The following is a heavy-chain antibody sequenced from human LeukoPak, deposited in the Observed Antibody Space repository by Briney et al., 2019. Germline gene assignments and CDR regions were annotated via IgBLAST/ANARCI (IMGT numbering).Heavy chain of an antibody. CDR1: GFTVSSNY. V-gene: IGHV3-23*01. Sequence: PGGSLRLSCAASGFTVSSNYMSWVRQAPGKGLEWVSAISGSGGSTYYADSVKGRFTISRDNSKNTLYLQMNSLRAEDTAVYYCAKDVANYYDSSGYYSLDYWGQGTLVTVSS. J-gene: IGHJ4*02. CDR3: AKDVANYYDSSGYYSLDY. CDR2: ISGSGGST. D-gene: IGHD3-22*01.